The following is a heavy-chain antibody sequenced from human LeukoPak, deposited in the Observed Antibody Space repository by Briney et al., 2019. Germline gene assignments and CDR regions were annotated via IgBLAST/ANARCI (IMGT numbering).Heavy chain of an antibody. J-gene: IGHJ4*02. CDR2: INPNSGGT. Sequence: GASVKVSCKASGYTFTGYFMHWVRQAPGQGLEWMGWINPNSGGTNYAQKFQGRVTMTRDTSISTACMELSRLRSDDTAVYYCARGDGFGGYDLISYWGQGTLVTVSS. D-gene: IGHD5-12*01. CDR3: ARGDGFGGYDLISY. V-gene: IGHV1-2*02. CDR1: GYTFTGYF.